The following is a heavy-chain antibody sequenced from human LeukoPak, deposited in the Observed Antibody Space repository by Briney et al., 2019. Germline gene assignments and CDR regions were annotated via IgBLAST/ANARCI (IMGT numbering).Heavy chain of an antibody. D-gene: IGHD3-22*01. CDR3: AKVGGYYDSSGYYYFDY. V-gene: IGHV3-23*01. Sequence: GGSLRLSCAASGFTFSSYAMSWVRQAPGKGLEWVSAISGSGGSTYYADSVQGRFTISRDNSKNTLYLQMNSLRAEDTAVYYCAKVGGYYDSSGYYYFDYWGQGTLVTVSS. CDR1: GFTFSSYA. J-gene: IGHJ4*02. CDR2: ISGSGGST.